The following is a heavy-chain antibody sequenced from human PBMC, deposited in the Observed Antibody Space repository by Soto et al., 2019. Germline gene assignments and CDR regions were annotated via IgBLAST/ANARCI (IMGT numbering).Heavy chain of an antibody. CDR3: AKEWIRWNYYFDY. J-gene: IGHJ4*02. CDR1: GFTFSSYG. Sequence: PGGSLRLSCAASGFTFSSYGMHWVRQAPGKGLEWVAVISYDGSNKYYADSVKGRFAVSRDNSKNTVYLQMNSLRAEDTAVYYCAKEWIRWNYYFDYWGQGTLVTVSS. V-gene: IGHV3-30*18. D-gene: IGHD5-18*01. CDR2: ISYDGSNK.